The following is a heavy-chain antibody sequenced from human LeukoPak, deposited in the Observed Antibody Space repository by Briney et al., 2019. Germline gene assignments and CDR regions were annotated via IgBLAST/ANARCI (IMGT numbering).Heavy chain of an antibody. V-gene: IGHV3-30*18. CDR1: GFTFSSYG. D-gene: IGHD3-22*01. J-gene: IGHJ4*02. CDR2: ISYDGSNK. CDR3: AKDRDYYDTSGYYALFDY. Sequence: GGSLRLSCAASGFTFSSYGMHWVRQAPGKGLEWVAVISYDGSNKYYADSVKGRFTISRDNSKNTLYLQMDSLRAEDTAVYYCAKDRDYYDTSGYYALFDYWGQGTPVTVSS.